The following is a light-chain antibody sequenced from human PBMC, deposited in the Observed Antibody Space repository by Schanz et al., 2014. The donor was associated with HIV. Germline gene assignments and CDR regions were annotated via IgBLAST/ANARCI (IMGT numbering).Light chain of an antibody. J-gene: IGLJ2*01. CDR2: DVN. Sequence: QSALTQPASASGSPGQSITISCTGTNSDVGGYDYVSWYQQHPGKAPKLIIYDVNYRPSGSSNRFSGSKSGSTASLAIFGLQAEDEADYYCQSYDSSLSAVVFGRGTKLTVL. CDR3: QSYDSSLSAVV. V-gene: IGLV2-14*01. CDR1: NSDVGGYDY.